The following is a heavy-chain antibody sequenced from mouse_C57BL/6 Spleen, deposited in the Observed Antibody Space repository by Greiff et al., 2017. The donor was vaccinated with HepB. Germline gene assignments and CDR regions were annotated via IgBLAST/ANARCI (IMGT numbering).Heavy chain of an antibody. V-gene: IGHV5-4*03. D-gene: IGHD2-13*01. CDR1: GFTFSSYA. CDR3: ARLGDYMYYFDY. Sequence: EVKLVESGGGLVKPGGSLKLSCAASGFTFSSYAMSWVRQTPEKRLEWVATISDGGSYTYYPDNVKGRFTISRDNAKNNLYLQMSHLKSEDTAMYYCARLGDYMYYFDYWGQGTTLTVSS. CDR2: ISDGGSYT. J-gene: IGHJ2*01.